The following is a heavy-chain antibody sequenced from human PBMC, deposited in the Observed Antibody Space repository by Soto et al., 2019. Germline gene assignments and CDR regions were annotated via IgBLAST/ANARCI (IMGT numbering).Heavy chain of an antibody. CDR3: ARVTNYDSSGFNY. J-gene: IGHJ4*02. Sequence: ASVKVSCKASGGTFSSYAISWVRQAPGQGLEWMGRIIPILGIANYAQKFQGRVTITADKSTSTAYMELSSLRSEDTAVYYCARVTNYDSSGFNYWGQGTLVTVSS. D-gene: IGHD3-22*01. CDR2: IIPILGIA. V-gene: IGHV1-69*04. CDR1: GGTFSSYA.